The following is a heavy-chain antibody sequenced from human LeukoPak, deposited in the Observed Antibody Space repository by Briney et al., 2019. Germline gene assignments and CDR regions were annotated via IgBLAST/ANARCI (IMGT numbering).Heavy chain of an antibody. Sequence: SGGSLRLSCAASGFIFTTYAMNWVRRAPGKGPEWVSSISGSGGRAFYADSLKGRFTIPRDNSKNTLYLQMNSLRPEDTAVYYCAIGPPYGGYSDWGQGTLVTVSS. CDR1: GFIFTTYA. J-gene: IGHJ4*02. D-gene: IGHD5-12*01. V-gene: IGHV3-23*01. CDR3: AIGPPYGGYSD. CDR2: ISGSGGRA.